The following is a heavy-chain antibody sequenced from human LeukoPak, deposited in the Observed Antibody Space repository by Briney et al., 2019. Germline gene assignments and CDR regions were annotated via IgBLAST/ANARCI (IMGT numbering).Heavy chain of an antibody. CDR2: IWYDGSNK. J-gene: IGHJ4*02. D-gene: IGHD2-21*02. V-gene: IGHV3-33*08. CDR3: ARDLPHNCGGDCPWVY. Sequence: PGGSLRLSCAASGFTFSSYAMSWVRQAPGKGLEWVAVIWYDGSNKYYADSVKGRFTISRDNSKNTLYLQMNSLRAEDTAVYYCARDLPHNCGGDCPWVYWGQGTLVTVSS. CDR1: GFTFSSYA.